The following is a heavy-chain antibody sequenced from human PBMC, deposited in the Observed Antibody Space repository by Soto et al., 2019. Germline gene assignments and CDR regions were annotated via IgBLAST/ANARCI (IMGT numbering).Heavy chain of an antibody. CDR2: ISYDGSNK. V-gene: IGHV3-30-3*01. Sequence: QVQLVESGGGVVQPGRSLRLSCAASGFTFSNYAMHWVRQAPGKGLEWVAVISYDGSNKYYADSVKGRFTISRDNSKNTVYLQMNSLRAEDTAVYYCARERSHSSPTYFDYWGQGTLVTVSS. CDR3: ARERSHSSPTYFDY. CDR1: GFTFSNYA. J-gene: IGHJ4*02. D-gene: IGHD4-17*01.